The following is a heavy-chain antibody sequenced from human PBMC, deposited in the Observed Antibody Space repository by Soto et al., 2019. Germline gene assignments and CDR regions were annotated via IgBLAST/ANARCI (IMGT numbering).Heavy chain of an antibody. J-gene: IGHJ4*02. CDR3: ARGFAIDWYTYYFDY. V-gene: IGHV4-39*01. CDR1: GGSISSSSYY. Sequence: SETLSLTCTVSGGSISSSSYYWGWIRQPPGKGLEWIGSIYYSGSTYYNPSLKSRVTISVDTSKNQFSLQLNSVTAADTAVYYCARGFAIDWYTYYFDYWGQGPLVTVSS. D-gene: IGHD3-9*01. CDR2: IYYSGST.